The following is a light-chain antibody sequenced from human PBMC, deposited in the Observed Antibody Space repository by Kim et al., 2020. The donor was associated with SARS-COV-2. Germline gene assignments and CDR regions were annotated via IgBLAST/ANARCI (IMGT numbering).Light chain of an antibody. CDR3: LLSHSDARPVE. CDR1: TGAVTSRHY. Sequence: GTFPLPCVSTTGAVTSRHYPYWLQQKPGQAPRTLIYDISTRHSWTPARFSGSLLGGKAALTLSGALPEDEADYYCLLSHSDARPVEFGGGTQLTVL. V-gene: IGLV7-46*01. J-gene: IGLJ2*01. CDR2: DIS.